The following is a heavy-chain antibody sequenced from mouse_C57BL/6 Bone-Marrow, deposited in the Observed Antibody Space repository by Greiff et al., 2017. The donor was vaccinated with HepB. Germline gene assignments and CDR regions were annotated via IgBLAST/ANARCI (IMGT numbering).Heavy chain of an antibody. CDR1: GFTFSSYA. J-gene: IGHJ3*01. CDR3: TRAQAHPTFAL. D-gene: IGHD3-2*02. CDR2: ISSGGDYI. Sequence: EVQGVESGAGLVKPGGSLKLSCAASGFTFSSYAMSWVRQTPEKRLEWVAYISSGGDYIYYADTVKGRFTISRDNARNTLYLQMSSLKSEDTAMYYCTRAQAHPTFALWGQGTLVTVSA. V-gene: IGHV5-9-1*02.